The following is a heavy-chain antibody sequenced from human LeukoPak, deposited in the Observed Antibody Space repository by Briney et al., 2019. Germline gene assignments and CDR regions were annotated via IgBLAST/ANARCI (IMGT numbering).Heavy chain of an antibody. J-gene: IGHJ4*02. CDR2: LYSGGDT. Sequence: GGSLRLSCAASGFVVSTNYMSCVRQAPGKGLEWVSVLYSGGDTYYADSVKGRFTISRDNSQNTLYLQMHSLRAEDTAVYYCARHYYDSTGYFYHFDYWGQGTLVTVSS. CDR1: GFVVSTNY. D-gene: IGHD3-22*01. V-gene: IGHV3-53*01. CDR3: ARHYYDSTGYFYHFDY.